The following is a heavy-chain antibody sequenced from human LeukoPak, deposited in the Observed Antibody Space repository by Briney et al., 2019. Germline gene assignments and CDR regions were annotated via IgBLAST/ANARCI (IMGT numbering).Heavy chain of an antibody. CDR1: GYTFTGYY. D-gene: IGHD2-2*01. V-gene: IGHV1-2*02. Sequence: ASVKVSCKASGYTFTGYYMHWVRQAPGQGLEWMGWINPNSGGTNYAQKFQGRVTMTRDTSISTAYMELSRLRSDDTAVYYCARAIVPAVDWFDPWGQGTLVTVSS. CDR2: INPNSGGT. J-gene: IGHJ5*02. CDR3: ARAIVPAVDWFDP.